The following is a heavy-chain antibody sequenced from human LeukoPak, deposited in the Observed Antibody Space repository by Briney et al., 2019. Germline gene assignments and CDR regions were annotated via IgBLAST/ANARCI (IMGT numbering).Heavy chain of an antibody. Sequence: PGGSLRLSCTASGFVFNTYWMHWIRQAPGKGLVWVAFISADGAATKYADSVKGRLTIYRDNAKNTLYLQMNSLRVDDTAFYYCARDTADMFDPWGQGTLVTVSS. D-gene: IGHD4-17*01. CDR3: ARDTADMFDP. V-gene: IGHV3-74*03. CDR2: ISADGAAT. J-gene: IGHJ5*02. CDR1: GFVFNTYW.